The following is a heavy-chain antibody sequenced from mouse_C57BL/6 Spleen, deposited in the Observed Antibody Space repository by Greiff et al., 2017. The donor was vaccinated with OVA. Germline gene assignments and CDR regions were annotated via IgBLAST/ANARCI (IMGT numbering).Heavy chain of an antibody. CDR1: GFTFTDYY. J-gene: IGHJ4*01. V-gene: IGHV7-3*01. CDR3: AREAPNDSNYYYAMDY. D-gene: IGHD2-5*01. Sequence: EVHLVESGGGLVQPGGSLSLSCAASGFTFTDYYMSWVRQPPGKALEWLGFIRNKANGYTTEYSASVKGRFTISRDNSQSILYLQMNALRAEDSATYYCAREAPNDSNYYYAMDYWGQGTSVTVSS. CDR2: IRNKANGYTT.